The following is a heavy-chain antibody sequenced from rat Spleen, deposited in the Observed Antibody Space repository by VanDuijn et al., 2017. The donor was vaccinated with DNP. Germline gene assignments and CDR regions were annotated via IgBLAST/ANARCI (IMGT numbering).Heavy chain of an antibody. D-gene: IGHD1-4*01. V-gene: IGHV3-3*01. CDR1: GYSITSSYR. J-gene: IGHJ3*01. Sequence: EVQLQESGPGLVKPSQSLSLTCSVTGYSITSSYRWNWIRKFPGNKLEWMGYINSAGSTNYNPSLKSRISITRDTSKNQFFLQVNSVTTEDTATYYGARDYPGPFAYWGQGTLVTVSS. CDR3: ARDYPGPFAY. CDR2: INSAGST.